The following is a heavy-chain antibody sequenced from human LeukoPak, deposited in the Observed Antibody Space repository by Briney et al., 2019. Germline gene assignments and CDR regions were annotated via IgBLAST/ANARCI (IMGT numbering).Heavy chain of an antibody. D-gene: IGHD3-16*01. CDR3: VRDFSWAFDY. Sequence: GGTLRLSCAASGVIFSSSGMSCVRQAPRKRLEWVAFIPRDGKYTYYGDSVKGRFTISRDNSKNTLNLQMNSLKPEDTAVYYCVRDFSWAFDYWGQGTLVTVSS. CDR1: GVIFSSSG. J-gene: IGHJ4*02. CDR2: IPRDGKYT. V-gene: IGHV3-30*03.